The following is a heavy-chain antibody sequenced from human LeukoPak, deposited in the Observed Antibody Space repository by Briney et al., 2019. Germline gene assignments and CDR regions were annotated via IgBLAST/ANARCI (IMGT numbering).Heavy chain of an antibody. J-gene: IGHJ4*02. V-gene: IGHV4-4*07. D-gene: IGHD6-13*01. CDR1: SDSISSFY. CDR3: ARQIASAGTAGFDF. Sequence: PSETLSLTCTVSSDSISSFYWTWIRHPAGKGREWIGRIYSTGSTNYNPSLKRRVTISVDTSKHQFSLRLRSVTAADTAVYYCARQIASAGTAGFDFWGQGALVTVSS. CDR2: IYSTGST.